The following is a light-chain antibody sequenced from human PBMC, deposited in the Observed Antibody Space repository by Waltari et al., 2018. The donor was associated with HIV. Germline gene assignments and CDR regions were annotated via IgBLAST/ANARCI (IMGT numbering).Light chain of an antibody. CDR3: QQSYSTPRT. J-gene: IGKJ5*01. CDR2: AAS. CDR1: QSISSY. V-gene: IGKV1-39*01. Sequence: DIQMTQSPSSLSASVGDRVTITCRANQSISSYLNWYQQKPGKAPKPLIYAASSLQSGVPSRFSGSGSGTDFTLTISSLQPEDFATYYCQQSYSTPRTFGQGTRLEIK.